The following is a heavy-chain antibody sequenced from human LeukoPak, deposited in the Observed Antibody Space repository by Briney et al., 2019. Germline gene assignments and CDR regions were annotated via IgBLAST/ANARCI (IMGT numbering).Heavy chain of an antibody. V-gene: IGHV3-7*01. J-gene: IGHJ4*02. D-gene: IGHD2-2*01. CDR2: IKEDGSEK. Sequence: GGSLRLSCAASGFTFCSYWMCCVRQAPGEGRKWVANIKEDGSEKYYVDSVRGGFTISRDNAKNSLFLEMNSVRAEDTALYYCAREEPVAILSHWGQGTLVTVSS. CDR3: AREEPVAILSH. CDR1: GFTFCSYW.